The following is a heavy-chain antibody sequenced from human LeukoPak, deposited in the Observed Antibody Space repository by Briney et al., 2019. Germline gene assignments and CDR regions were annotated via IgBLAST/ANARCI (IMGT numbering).Heavy chain of an antibody. CDR2: IYTSGIT. D-gene: IGHD6-6*01. J-gene: IGHJ6*03. CDR1: GGSISNYY. V-gene: IGHV4-4*07. CDR3: ARGLRKPEYSSSKNNYYYYYYMDV. Sequence: SETLSLTCTVSGGSISNYYWSWIRQPAGKGLEWIGRIYTSGITNYNPSLKSRVTMSVDTSKNQFSLKLSSVTAADTAVYYCARGLRKPEYSSSKNNYYYYYYMDVWGKGTTVTVSS.